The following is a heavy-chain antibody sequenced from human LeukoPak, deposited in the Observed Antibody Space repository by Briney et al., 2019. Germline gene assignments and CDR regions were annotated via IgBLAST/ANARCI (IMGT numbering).Heavy chain of an antibody. CDR3: SRDGGGSNWYF. J-gene: IGHJ4*02. CDR2: VDPEDGET. Sequence: GATVKISCKASGYTFTDYYMHWVQQAPGKGLEWMGRVDPEDGETIYAEKFQGRVTITRDTSASTAYMELSSLTSGDTAVYYCSRDGGGSNWYFWGQGTLVTVSS. CDR1: GYTFTDYY. D-gene: IGHD6-13*01. V-gene: IGHV1-69-2*01.